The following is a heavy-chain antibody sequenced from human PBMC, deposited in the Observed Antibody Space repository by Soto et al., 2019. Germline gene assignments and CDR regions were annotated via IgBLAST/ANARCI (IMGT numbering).Heavy chain of an antibody. CDR1: GYSFTTNW. Sequence: PGESLKISCKGSGYSFTTNWIGWVRQMPGKGLEWMGVIYPGDSDTRYSPSFQGQFAISDDKSINTAYLQWSRLKASDTAMYYCAGHSGVAEDGTDWGQGTLVTVSS. CDR2: IYPGDSDT. CDR3: AGHSGVAEDGTD. J-gene: IGHJ1*01. D-gene: IGHD6-13*01. V-gene: IGHV5-51*01.